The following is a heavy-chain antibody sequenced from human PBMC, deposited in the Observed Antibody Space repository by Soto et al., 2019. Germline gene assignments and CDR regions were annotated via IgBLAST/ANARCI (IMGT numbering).Heavy chain of an antibody. J-gene: IGHJ3*02. D-gene: IGHD1-20*01. CDR1: GGSFSGYY. Sequence: PSETLSLTCAVYGGSFSGYYWSWIRQPPGKGLEWIGEINHSGSTNYNPSLKSRVTISADTSKTQFSLKLTSVTAADTAVYYCARGRYNWNQGAFDIWGQGPVVTVSS. CDR2: INHSGST. V-gene: IGHV4-34*01. CDR3: ARGRYNWNQGAFDI.